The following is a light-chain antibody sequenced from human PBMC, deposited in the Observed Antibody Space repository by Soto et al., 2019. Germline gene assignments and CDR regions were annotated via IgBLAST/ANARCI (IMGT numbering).Light chain of an antibody. Sequence: DIVMTQSPDCLAVSLGVRATINCKSSQSILYSSTNRNYVAWYQQKPGQPPKLLIYWASTRESGVPDRFSGSGSGTEFTLTISSLQAEDVPVYYCHQYYRSPHIGGGTKVEIK. V-gene: IGKV4-1*01. CDR1: QSILYSSTNRNY. CDR3: HQYYRSPH. J-gene: IGKJ4*01. CDR2: WAS.